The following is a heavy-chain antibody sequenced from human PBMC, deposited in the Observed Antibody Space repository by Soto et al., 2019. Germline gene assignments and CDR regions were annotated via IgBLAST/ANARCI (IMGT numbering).Heavy chain of an antibody. V-gene: IGHV5-51*01. CDR2: IYPGDSDT. Sequence: PGESLKISCKGSGYSFTIYWIGWVRQMPGKGLEWMGIIYPGDSDTRYSPSFQGQVTISADKSISTAYLQWSSLKASDTAMYYCARRDYGSYYYYGMDVWGQGTTVTVSS. D-gene: IGHD4-17*01. CDR3: ARRDYGSYYYYGMDV. J-gene: IGHJ6*02. CDR1: GYSFTIYW.